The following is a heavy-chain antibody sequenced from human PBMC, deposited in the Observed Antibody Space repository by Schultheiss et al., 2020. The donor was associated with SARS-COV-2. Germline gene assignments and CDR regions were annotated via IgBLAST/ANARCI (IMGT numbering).Heavy chain of an antibody. D-gene: IGHD4-23*01. Sequence: ASVKVSCKASGYTFTSYAMNWVRQAPGQGLEWIGRINPNTRGTNYAQKLQGRVTMTTDTSTSTAYMELRSLRSDDTAVYYCARETGVVTSYYYYGMDVWGQGTTVTVSS. V-gene: IGHV1-18*01. CDR2: INPNTRGT. CDR3: ARETGVVTSYYYYGMDV. CDR1: GYTFTSYA. J-gene: IGHJ6*02.